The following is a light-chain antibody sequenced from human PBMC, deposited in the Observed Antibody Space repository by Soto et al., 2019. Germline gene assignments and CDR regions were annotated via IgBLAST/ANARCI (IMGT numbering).Light chain of an antibody. CDR3: LLSYGGAHLV. J-gene: IGLJ2*01. CDR1: TGAVTSGNY. CDR2: TTN. Sequence: QAVVTQEPSLTVSPGGTVTLTFASNTGAVTSGNYPSWFQQKPGQPPRTLIYTTNSRHSWTPARFSGSLLGGKATLTLSGVQPEGDADYYGLLSYGGAHLVFGGGTKVTVL. V-gene: IGLV7-43*01.